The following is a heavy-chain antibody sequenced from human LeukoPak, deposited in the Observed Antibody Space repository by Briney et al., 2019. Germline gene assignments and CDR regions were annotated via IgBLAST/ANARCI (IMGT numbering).Heavy chain of an antibody. CDR2: INPDSGNT. Sequence: ASVKASCKASGYTFTGYYLHWVRQAPGHGLEWLGWINPDSGNTKYSQKFQGRVTLTRDTSISTAYMEVSRLGSDDTAVYYCARVGHYDSSVYADDVFDFWGQGTMVTVSS. CDR1: GYTFTGYY. CDR3: ARVGHYDSSVYADDVFDF. J-gene: IGHJ3*01. V-gene: IGHV1-2*02. D-gene: IGHD3-22*01.